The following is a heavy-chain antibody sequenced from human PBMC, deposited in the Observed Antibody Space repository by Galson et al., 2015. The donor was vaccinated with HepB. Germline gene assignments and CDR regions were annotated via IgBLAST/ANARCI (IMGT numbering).Heavy chain of an antibody. J-gene: IGHJ5*02. Sequence: SVKVSCKASGYTFTGYYMHWVRQAPGQGLEWMGWINPNSGGTNYAQKFQGRVTMTRDTSISTAYMELSRLRSDDTAVYYCARDFFRSCTNGVCYTNNWFDPWGQGTLVSVSS. CDR3: ARDFFRSCTNGVCYTNNWFDP. D-gene: IGHD2-8*01. CDR1: GYTFTGYY. V-gene: IGHV1-2*02. CDR2: INPNSGGT.